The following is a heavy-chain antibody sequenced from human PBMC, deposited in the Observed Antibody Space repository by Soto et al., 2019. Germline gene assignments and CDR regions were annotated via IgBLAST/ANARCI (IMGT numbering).Heavy chain of an antibody. CDR1: GFTFSYYY. V-gene: IGHV3-11*01. CDR3: ATKGGGFYFGFDP. CDR2: ISSGGTTI. J-gene: IGHJ5*02. D-gene: IGHD3-22*01. Sequence: GGSRRLSCAASGFTFSYYYMSGIRQAPGKGLEWVSYISSGGTTIYYADSVKGRFTISRDDAKNSLYLQMNSLRPEDTAVYFCATKGGGFYFGFDPWGQGTLVTVSS.